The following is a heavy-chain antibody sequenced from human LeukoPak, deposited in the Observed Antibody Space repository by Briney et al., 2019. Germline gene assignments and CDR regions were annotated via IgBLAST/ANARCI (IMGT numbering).Heavy chain of an antibody. J-gene: IGHJ5*02. CDR3: ARAPRRTRWFDP. V-gene: IGHV4-34*01. CDR1: GGSFSGYY. CDR2: INHSGST. Sequence: SETLSLTCAVYGGSFSGYYWSWIRQPPGKGLEWIGEINHSGSTNHNPSLKSRVTISVDTSKNQFSLKLSSVTAADTAVYYCARAPRRTRWFDPWGQGTLVTVSS.